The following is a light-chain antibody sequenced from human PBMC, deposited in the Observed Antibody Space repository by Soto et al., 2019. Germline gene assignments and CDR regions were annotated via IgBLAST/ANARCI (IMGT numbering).Light chain of an antibody. J-gene: IGKJ1*01. CDR2: AAS. CDR1: QGINNY. V-gene: IGKV1-27*01. CDR3: QKYNSAPWT. Sequence: DIQMTQSPSSLSASVGDRVTITCRASQGINNYLAWHQQKPGKVPKLLIYAASTLQSGVPSRFSGSGSGTXXXLXISXLXPXDAATYYCQKYNSAPWTFGQGTKVEIK.